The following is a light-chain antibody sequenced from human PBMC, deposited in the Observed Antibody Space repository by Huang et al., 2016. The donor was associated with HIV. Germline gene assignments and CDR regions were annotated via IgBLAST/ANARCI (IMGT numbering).Light chain of an antibody. V-gene: IGKV3-15*01. Sequence: EIVMTQSPATLSVSPGERAALSCRASQSVSSNLAWYQLKPGQAPRLLIDGASTRATDIPARFSGSGYGTEFTLTISSLQSEDFAVYYCQQYNNWPPSYTFGQGTKLEIK. CDR2: GAS. J-gene: IGKJ2*01. CDR3: QQYNNWPPSYT. CDR1: QSVSSN.